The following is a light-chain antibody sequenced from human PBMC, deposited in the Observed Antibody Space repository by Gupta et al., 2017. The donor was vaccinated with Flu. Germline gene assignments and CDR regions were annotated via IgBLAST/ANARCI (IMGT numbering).Light chain of an antibody. CDR3: QQRSDWPPVIT. CDR2: DAS. CDR1: QSVGRY. Sequence: TVLTQSPVTLYLSQGDRATLSCRASQSVGRYLAWYQQKPGQSPRLLISDASNRATGIPARFSGSGSGTDCTLTISSLEPEDVAVYYCQQRSDWPPVITFGGGTKVEMK. V-gene: IGKV3-11*01. J-gene: IGKJ4*01.